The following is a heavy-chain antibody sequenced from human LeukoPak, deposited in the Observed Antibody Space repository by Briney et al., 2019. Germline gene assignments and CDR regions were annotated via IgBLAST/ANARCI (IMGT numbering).Heavy chain of an antibody. Sequence: GGSLRLSCAASGFTFSSYAMHWVRQAPGKGLEYVSAISSNGGSTYYANSVKGRFTISRDNSKNTLYLQMGSLRAEDMAVYYCARAHQRAAAGLDYWGQGTLVTVSS. D-gene: IGHD6-13*01. V-gene: IGHV3-64*01. J-gene: IGHJ4*02. CDR3: ARAHQRAAAGLDY. CDR1: GFTFSSYA. CDR2: ISSNGGST.